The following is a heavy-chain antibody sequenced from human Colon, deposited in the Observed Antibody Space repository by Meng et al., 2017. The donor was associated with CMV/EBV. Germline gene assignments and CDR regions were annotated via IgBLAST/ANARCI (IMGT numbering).Heavy chain of an antibody. V-gene: IGHV3-30-3*01. J-gene: IGHJ6*02. CDR2: NTDKGNKR. Sequence: SCVASGFTFSSYDMHWVRQAPGKGLEWVAVNTDKGNKRYYADSVQGRFTISRDNSKNTLFLQMNSLRAEDTAVYYCARDLKAPYYYYGMGVWGQGTTVTVSS. D-gene: IGHD6-6*01. CDR3: ARDLKAPYYYYGMGV. CDR1: GFTFSSYD.